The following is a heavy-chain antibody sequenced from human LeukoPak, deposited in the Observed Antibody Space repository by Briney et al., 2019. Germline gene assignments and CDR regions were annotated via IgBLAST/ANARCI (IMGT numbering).Heavy chain of an antibody. CDR1: GFTFGSPW. V-gene: IGHV3-74*01. Sequence: GGSLRLSCAASGFTFGSPWMHWVRQAPGKGLVWVSRINSDGSATAYADSVKGRFTISRDNAENTLYLQMNGLRAEDTAVYYCARGTAGYHSSYFDYWGQGTLVTVSS. J-gene: IGHJ4*02. D-gene: IGHD3-16*02. CDR2: INSDGSAT. CDR3: ARGTAGYHSSYFDY.